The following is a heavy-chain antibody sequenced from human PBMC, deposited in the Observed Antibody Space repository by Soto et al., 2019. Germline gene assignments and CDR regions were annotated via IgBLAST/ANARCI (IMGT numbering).Heavy chain of an antibody. V-gene: IGHV4-34*01. Sequence: SETLSLTCAVYGPSFSGYYWSWIRQPPGKGLEWIGEINHSGTTNYNPSLKSRVTMSLDTSKNHFSLNLSSVTAADTAIYYCARVAFWNGYRHDAIDICGQGTMVTVSS. CDR1: GPSFSGYY. J-gene: IGHJ3*02. D-gene: IGHD3-3*01. CDR2: INHSGTT. CDR3: ARVAFWNGYRHDAIDI.